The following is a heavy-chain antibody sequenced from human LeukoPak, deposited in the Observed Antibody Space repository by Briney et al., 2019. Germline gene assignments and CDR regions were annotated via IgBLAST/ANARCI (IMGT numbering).Heavy chain of an antibody. CDR2: IYSGGST. CDR1: GFTVSDDY. V-gene: IGHV3-53*01. CDR3: ARGGSTWYWYFDL. D-gene: IGHD2-15*01. J-gene: IGHJ2*01. Sequence: PGGSLRLSCAASGFTVSDDYMSWVRQAPGKGLEWVSNIYSGGSTDYADSVKGRFTISRDNSNNALYLQMKSLRAEDTAVYFCARGGSTWYWYFDLWGRGTLVTVSS.